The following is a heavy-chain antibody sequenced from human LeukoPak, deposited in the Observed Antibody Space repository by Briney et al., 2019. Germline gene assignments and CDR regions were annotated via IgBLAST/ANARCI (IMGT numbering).Heavy chain of an antibody. CDR3: ARGNYHGSGCGDY. V-gene: IGHV3-33*01. CDR2: IWYDGSHK. CDR1: GFTFSTYG. Sequence: GRSLRLSCAASGFTFSTYGMHWVRQAPGKGLEWVAVIWYDGSHKFYAASVKGRFTISRDNSNNTLSLQMNSLRAEDTAVYYCARGNYHGSGCGDYWGQGTLVTVSS. D-gene: IGHD3-10*01. J-gene: IGHJ4*02.